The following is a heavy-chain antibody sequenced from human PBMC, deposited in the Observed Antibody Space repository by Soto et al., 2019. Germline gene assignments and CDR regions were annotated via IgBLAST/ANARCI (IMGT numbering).Heavy chain of an antibody. CDR1: GGTFSSYA. Sequence: ASVKVSCKASGGTFSSYAISWLRQAPGQGLEWMGGIIPIFGTANYAQKFQGRVTITADKSTSTAYMELSSLRSEDTAVYYCARDLKYGYYGMDVWGQGTTVTVSS. CDR3: ARDLKYGYYGMDV. V-gene: IGHV1-69*06. J-gene: IGHJ6*02. D-gene: IGHD4-17*01. CDR2: IIPIFGTA.